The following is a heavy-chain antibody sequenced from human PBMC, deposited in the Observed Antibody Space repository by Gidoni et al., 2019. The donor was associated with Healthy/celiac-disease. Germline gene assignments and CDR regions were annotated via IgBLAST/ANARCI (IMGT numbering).Heavy chain of an antibody. CDR3: AKGYVDIVDTQLDY. CDR1: GFTFSSYA. J-gene: IGHJ4*02. Sequence: EVQLLESGGGLVQPGGSLTLSCAASGFTFSSYAMSWVPQAPGKGMEWVAAIGGSGGSTYYADSVKGRFTISRDNSKNTLYLQMNSLRAQDTAVYYCAKGYVDIVDTQLDYWGQGTLVTVSS. D-gene: IGHD5-12*01. V-gene: IGHV3-23*01. CDR2: IGGSGGST.